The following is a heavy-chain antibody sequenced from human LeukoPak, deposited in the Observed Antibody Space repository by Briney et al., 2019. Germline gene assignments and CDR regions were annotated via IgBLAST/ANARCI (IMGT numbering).Heavy chain of an antibody. D-gene: IGHD6-13*01. CDR2: IYYSGSA. V-gene: IGHV4-39*01. CDR3: ARRIAAAGIFWFDA. J-gene: IGHJ5*02. CDR1: GGSISSGSYY. Sequence: PSQTLSLTCTVSGGSISSGSYYWSWIRQPAGKGLEWIGSIYYSGSAYYSPSLTRRVTMSVDTSKNQFSLRLSSVTAADTAVYYCARRIAAAGIFWFDAWGQGTLVTVSS.